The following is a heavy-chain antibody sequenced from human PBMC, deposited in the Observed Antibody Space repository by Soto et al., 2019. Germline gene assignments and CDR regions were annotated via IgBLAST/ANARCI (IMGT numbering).Heavy chain of an antibody. J-gene: IGHJ3*02. D-gene: IGHD6-13*01. V-gene: IGHV1-8*01. CDR2: MNPNSGNT. CDR3: ARSHAGSSWYGDAFDI. CDR1: GYTFTSYD. Sequence: ASVKVSCKASGYTFTSYDINWVRQATGQGLEWMGWMNPNSGNTGYAQKFQGRVTMTRNTSISTAYMELSSLRSEDTAVYYCARSHAGSSWYGDAFDIWGQGTMGTVS.